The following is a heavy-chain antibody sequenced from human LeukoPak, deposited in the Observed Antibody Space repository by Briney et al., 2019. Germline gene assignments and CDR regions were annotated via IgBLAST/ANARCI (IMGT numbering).Heavy chain of an antibody. Sequence: GGSLRLSCAASGFTFSSYWMSWVRQAPGKGLEWVANIKQDGSEKYYVDSVKGRFTISRDNAKNSLYLQMDSLRAEDTAVYYCARGSSLGYCTNGVCYFDYWGQGTLVTVSS. CDR3: ARGSSLGYCTNGVCYFDY. CDR2: IKQDGSEK. CDR1: GFTFSSYW. D-gene: IGHD2-8*01. V-gene: IGHV3-7*01. J-gene: IGHJ4*02.